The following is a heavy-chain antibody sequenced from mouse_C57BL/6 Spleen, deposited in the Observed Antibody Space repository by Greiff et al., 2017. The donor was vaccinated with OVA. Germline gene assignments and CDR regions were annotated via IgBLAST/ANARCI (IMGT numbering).Heavy chain of an antibody. Sequence: EVQLQQSGAELVRPGASVKLSCTASGFNIKDDYMHWVKQRPEQGLEWIGWIDPENGDTEYASKFQGKATITADTSSNTAYLQLSSLTSEDTAVYYCTIAPTVVATRYYAMDYWGQGTSVTVSS. CDR2: IDPENGDT. CDR1: GFNIKDDY. CDR3: TIAPTVVATRYYAMDY. V-gene: IGHV14-4*01. D-gene: IGHD1-1*01. J-gene: IGHJ4*01.